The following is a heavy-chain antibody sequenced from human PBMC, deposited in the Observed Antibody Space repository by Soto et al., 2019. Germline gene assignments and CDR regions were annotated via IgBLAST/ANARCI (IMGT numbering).Heavy chain of an antibody. D-gene: IGHD3-9*01. J-gene: IGHJ4*02. CDR2: IDPSSNDR. CDR3: ARDFLTGDPREAFDY. Sequence: EVQLVESGGRLVKPGESLLISCAASGFTFGGYSLSWFRRAPGKGLEWVSSIDPSSNDRHYADSVEGRFTISRDNARSSLYLQMISLTGEYTAVYYCARDFLTGDPREAFDYWGQGTTVTVSS. CDR1: GFTFGGYS. V-gene: IGHV3-21*01.